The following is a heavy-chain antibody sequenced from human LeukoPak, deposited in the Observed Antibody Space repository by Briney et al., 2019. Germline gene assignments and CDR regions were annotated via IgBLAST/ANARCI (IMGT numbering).Heavy chain of an antibody. CDR1: GFTFDDYA. CDR3: AKDIGGSFPGSAFDI. V-gene: IGHV3-9*03. D-gene: IGHD1-26*01. Sequence: GGSLRLSCAASGFTFDDYAMHWVRQAPGKGLEWVSGISWNSGSIGYADSVKGRFTISRDNAKNSLYLQMNSLRAEDMALYYCAKDIGGSFPGSAFDIWGHGTMVTVSS. J-gene: IGHJ3*02. CDR2: ISWNSGSI.